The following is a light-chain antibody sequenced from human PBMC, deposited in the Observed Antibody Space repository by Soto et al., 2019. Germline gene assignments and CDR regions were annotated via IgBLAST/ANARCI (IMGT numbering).Light chain of an antibody. V-gene: IGKV3-20*01. Sequence: DIVLTQSPGTLSLSPGEGATLSCRASQSVSNKYLAWYQQKPGQAPRLLIYGASNRATGIPDRFSGSGAGTDVTLTISRLEPEDVAVYYCQQYGSSQTTFGQGTKVDIK. CDR3: QQYGSSQTT. J-gene: IGKJ1*01. CDR1: QSVSNKY. CDR2: GAS.